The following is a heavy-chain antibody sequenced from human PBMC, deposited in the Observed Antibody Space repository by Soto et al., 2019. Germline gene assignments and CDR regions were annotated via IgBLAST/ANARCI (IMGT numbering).Heavy chain of an antibody. D-gene: IGHD5-18*01. CDR2: ISYNENKR. Sequence: QVQLVESGGGVVQPGRSLRLSCAASGFTFRSYAMQWVRQAPGKGLEWVATISYNENKRYYTDSVKGRFTISRDNSKNTLYLQVNSLTTEDTAVYYCARAMDTAMASKDNWFDPWGQGTLVTVSS. CDR3: ARAMDTAMASKDNWFDP. J-gene: IGHJ5*02. CDR1: GFTFRSYA. V-gene: IGHV3-30-3*01.